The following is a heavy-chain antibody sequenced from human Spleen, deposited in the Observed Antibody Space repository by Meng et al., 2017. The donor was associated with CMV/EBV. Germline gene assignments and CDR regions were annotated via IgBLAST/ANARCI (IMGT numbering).Heavy chain of an antibody. V-gene: IGHV4-39*07. J-gene: IGHJ4*02. CDR3: AKDKGGYSGSYYRYFDY. CDR1: GCSISGSSYY. D-gene: IGHD3-10*01. CDR2: IYYSGST. Sequence: ESLKISYTVSGCSISGSSYYWNWIRQPPGKGLEWIGGIYYSGSTYNNPSLESRVTISVDTSKNQFSLRLTSVTAADTAVYYCAKDKGGYSGSYYRYFDYWGQGTLVTVSS.